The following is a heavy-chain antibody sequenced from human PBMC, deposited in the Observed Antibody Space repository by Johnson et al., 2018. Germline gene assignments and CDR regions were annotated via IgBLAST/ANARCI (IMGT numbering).Heavy chain of an antibody. CDR3: ATGVAIAAAGTWAPDPEYFQH. D-gene: IGHD6-13*01. Sequence: QVQLVQSGAEVKKXGASVKVXCKVSGYTLTELSMHWVRQAPGKGLEWMGGFDPEDGETIYAQKFQGRVTMTEDTSTDTAYMELSSLRSEDTAVYYCATGVAIAAAGTWAPDPEYFQHWGQGTLVTVSS. CDR1: GYTLTELS. CDR2: FDPEDGET. J-gene: IGHJ1*01. V-gene: IGHV1-24*01.